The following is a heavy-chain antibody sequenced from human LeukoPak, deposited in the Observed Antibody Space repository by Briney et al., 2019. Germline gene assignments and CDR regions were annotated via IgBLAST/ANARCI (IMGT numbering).Heavy chain of an antibody. CDR1: GFTFTNSA. V-gene: IGHV1-58*01. CDR3: AAAYDSGPYYYYYGMDV. CDR2: IVVGSGNT. J-gene: IGHJ6*02. Sequence: VASVKVSCKASGFTFTNSAVQWVRQTRGQRLEWIGWIVVGSGNTNYAQKFQERVTITRDMSTSTAYMELRSLISDDTAVYYCAAAYDSGPYYYYYGMDVWVQGTTVTVSS. D-gene: IGHD3-9*01.